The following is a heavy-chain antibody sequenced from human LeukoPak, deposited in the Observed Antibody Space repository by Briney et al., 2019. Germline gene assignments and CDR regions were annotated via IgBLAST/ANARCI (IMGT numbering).Heavy chain of an antibody. D-gene: IGHD1-14*01. Sequence: SETLSLTCAVYGGSFSGYYWSWIRQPPGKGLEWIGEINHSGSTNYNPSLKSRVTISVDTSKNQFSLKLSSVTAADTAVYYCAGDHVWYFDLWGRGTLVTVSS. V-gene: IGHV4-34*01. CDR3: AGDHVWYFDL. CDR2: INHSGST. CDR1: GGSFSGYY. J-gene: IGHJ2*01.